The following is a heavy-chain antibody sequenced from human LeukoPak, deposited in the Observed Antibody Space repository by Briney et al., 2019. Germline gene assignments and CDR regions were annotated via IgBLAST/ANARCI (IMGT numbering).Heavy chain of an antibody. CDR3: ARDTPPYYDYVLGSQGVFDY. Sequence: PGGSLRLSCAASGFTFSSYEMNWVRQAPGKGLEWVSYISSSGSTIYYADSVKGRFTISRDNAKNSLYLQMNSLRAEDTAVYYCARDTPPYYDYVLGSQGVFDYWGQGTLVTVSS. J-gene: IGHJ4*02. CDR1: GFTFSSYE. V-gene: IGHV3-48*03. CDR2: ISSSGSTI. D-gene: IGHD3-16*01.